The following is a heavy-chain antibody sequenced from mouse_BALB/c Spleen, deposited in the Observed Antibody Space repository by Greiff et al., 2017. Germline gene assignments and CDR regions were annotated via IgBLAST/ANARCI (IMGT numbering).Heavy chain of an antibody. V-gene: IGHV5-4*02. J-gene: IGHJ3*01. CDR1: GFTFSDYY. CDR2: ISDGGSYT. Sequence: EVMLVESGGGLVKPGGSLKLSCAASGFTFSDYYMYWVRQTPEKRLEWVATISDGGSYTYYPDSVKGRFTISRDNAKNNLYLQMSSLKSEDTAMYYCARDRGRRGPWFAYWGQGTLVTVSA. D-gene: IGHD3-1*01. CDR3: ARDRGRRGPWFAY.